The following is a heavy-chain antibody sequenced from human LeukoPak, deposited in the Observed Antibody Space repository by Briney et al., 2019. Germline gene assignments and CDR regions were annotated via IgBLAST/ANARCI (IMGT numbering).Heavy chain of an antibody. CDR1: GFTFSSYG. CDR2: ISGSGGNT. CDR3: AKDLGWELLTPFDF. V-gene: IGHV3-23*01. Sequence: GGSLRLSCAASGFTFSSYGMTWVRQAPGKGLEWVSTISGSGGNTYYADSVKGRFTISRDNSKNTLYLQMNSLRAEDTAVYYCAKDLGWELLTPFDFWGQGTLVTVSS. J-gene: IGHJ4*02. D-gene: IGHD1-26*01.